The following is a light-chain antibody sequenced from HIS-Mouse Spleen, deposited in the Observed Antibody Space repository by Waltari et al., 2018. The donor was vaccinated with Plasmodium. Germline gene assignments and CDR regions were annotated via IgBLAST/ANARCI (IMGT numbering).Light chain of an antibody. J-gene: IGKJ3*01. CDR2: GAS. CDR1: QSVSSN. Sequence: EIVMTQSPATLSVSPGVRATLSCRASQSVSSNLAWYQQKPGQAPRLLIYGASTRATGIPARFSGSGSGTEFTLTISSLQSEDFAVYCCQQYNNWSFTFGPGTKVDIK. CDR3: QQYNNWSFT. V-gene: IGKV3-15*01.